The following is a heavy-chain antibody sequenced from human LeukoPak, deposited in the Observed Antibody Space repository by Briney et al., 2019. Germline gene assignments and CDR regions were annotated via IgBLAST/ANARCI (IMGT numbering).Heavy chain of an antibody. CDR1: GYTFTGYY. CDR2: INPKSGGT. D-gene: IGHD3-22*01. V-gene: IGHV1-2*06. J-gene: IGHJ4*02. CDR3: AKDRYSRGYFD. Sequence: GASVKVSCKASGYTFTGYYIHWVRQAPGQGLEWMGRINPKSGGTNSAQRFQGRVTMTRDTSINTAYMELSSLRSDDTAIYYCAKDRYSRGYFDWGQGTLVTVSS.